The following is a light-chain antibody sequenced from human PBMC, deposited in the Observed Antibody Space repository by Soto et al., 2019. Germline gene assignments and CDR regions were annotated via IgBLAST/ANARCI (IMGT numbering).Light chain of an antibody. CDR3: QQYNSFPRT. J-gene: IGKJ1*01. Sequence: DIQMTQSPSTLSASVGDRVTITCRASQSVNSWLAWYQQKPGKAPKLLISEASRLESGVPSKFSGSGSGTEFTLTISSLQPDDFATYYCQQYNSFPRTFGQGTKVEMK. CDR1: QSVNSW. V-gene: IGKV1-5*03. CDR2: EAS.